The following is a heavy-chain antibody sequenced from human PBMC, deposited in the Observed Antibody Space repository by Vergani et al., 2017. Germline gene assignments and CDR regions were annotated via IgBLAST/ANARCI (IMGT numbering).Heavy chain of an antibody. V-gene: IGHV3-30-3*01. J-gene: IGHJ6*03. CDR1: GFTFSSYA. CDR2: ISYDGSNK. D-gene: IGHD6-13*01. Sequence: QVQLVESGGGVVQPGRSLRLSCAASGFTFSSYAMHWVRQAPGKGLEWVAVISYDGSNKYYADSVKGRFTISRDNSKNTLYLQMNSLRAEDTAVYYCARSLRIGKLGPSWGYMDVWGKGP. CDR3: ARSLRIGKLGPSWGYMDV.